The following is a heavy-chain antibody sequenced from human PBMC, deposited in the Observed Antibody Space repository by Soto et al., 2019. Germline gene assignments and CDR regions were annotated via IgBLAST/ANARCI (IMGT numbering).Heavy chain of an antibody. CDR1: GFTFSSYG. Sequence: GGSLRLSCAASGFTFSSYGMHWVRQAPGKGLEWVAVISYDGSNKYYADSVKGRFTISRDNSKNTLYLQMNSLRAEDTAVYYCARERHGDPGMLGMDVWGQGTTVTVSS. CDR3: ARERHGDPGMLGMDV. D-gene: IGHD4-17*01. CDR2: ISYDGSNK. J-gene: IGHJ6*02. V-gene: IGHV3-30*03.